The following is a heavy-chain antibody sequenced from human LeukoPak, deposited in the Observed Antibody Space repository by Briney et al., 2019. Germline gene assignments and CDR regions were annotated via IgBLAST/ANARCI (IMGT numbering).Heavy chain of an antibody. D-gene: IGHD1-26*01. J-gene: IGHJ4*02. CDR2: IYYSGST. CDR3: ARALGHSGSYRFDY. V-gene: IGHV4-59*01. Sequence: SETLSLTCSVSGGSISSYYWSWIRQPPGKGLEWIGYIYYSGSTNYNPSLKSRVTISVDTSKNQFSLKLSSVTAADTAVYYCARALGHSGSYRFDYWGQGTLVTVSS. CDR1: GGSISSYY.